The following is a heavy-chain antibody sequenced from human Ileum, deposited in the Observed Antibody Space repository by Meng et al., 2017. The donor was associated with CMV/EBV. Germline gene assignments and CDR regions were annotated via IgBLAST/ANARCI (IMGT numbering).Heavy chain of an antibody. CDR1: GGSVSTYY. CDR3: ARASTYYGMDV. CDR2: MNHSGDT. V-gene: IGHV4-34*01. J-gene: IGHJ6*02. Sequence: GSLRLSCAVHGGSVSTYYWSWIRQPPGRGLEWMGEMNHSGDTYYSPSLKSRVTISVDPSESQFSLKLSSVTGADTAVYYCARASTYYGMDVWGQGTKVTVSS.